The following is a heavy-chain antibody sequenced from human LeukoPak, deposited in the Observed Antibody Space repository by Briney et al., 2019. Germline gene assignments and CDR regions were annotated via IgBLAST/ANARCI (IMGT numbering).Heavy chain of an antibody. Sequence: GASVKVSCKASGYIFTNYALHWVRQAPGQGLEWMGWINTNTGNPTYAQGFTGRFVFSLDTSVSTAYLQISSLKADDTAMYYCARGDYDTHGYQTRWGQGTLVTVSS. CDR3: ARGDYDTHGYQTR. J-gene: IGHJ4*02. V-gene: IGHV7-4-1*02. CDR2: INTNTGNP. D-gene: IGHD3-22*01. CDR1: GYIFTNYA.